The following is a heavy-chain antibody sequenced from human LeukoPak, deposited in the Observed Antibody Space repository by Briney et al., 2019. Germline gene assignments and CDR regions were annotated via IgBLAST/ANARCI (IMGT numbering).Heavy chain of an antibody. J-gene: IGHJ3*02. CDR3: AKSIPGDAFDI. Sequence: GGSLRLSCAASGFTFRSYGMHWVRQAPGKGLEWVAVISSDGSNKYYADSVKGRFTISRDNSKNTLYLQVNSLRAEDTAVYYCAKSIPGDAFDIWGQGTMVTVSS. V-gene: IGHV3-30*18. CDR2: ISSDGSNK. CDR1: GFTFRSYG. D-gene: IGHD2-2*02.